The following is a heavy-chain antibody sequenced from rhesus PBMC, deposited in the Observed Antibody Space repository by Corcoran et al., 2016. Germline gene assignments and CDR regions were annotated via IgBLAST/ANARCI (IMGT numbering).Heavy chain of an antibody. CDR3: AREGYSGDWSTNFDY. V-gene: IGHV4-160*01. CDR2: IDSRGRT. CDR1: GGSISGYY. Sequence: QLQLQESGPGLVKPSETLALTCAVSGGSISGYYWSWIRQPPGKGLEWIGRIDSRGRTDYNPSLMSRVTISRDTSKKQFSLKMTSVTAADTAVYFCAREGYSGDWSTNFDYWGQGVLVTVSS. J-gene: IGHJ4*01. D-gene: IGHD6-37*01.